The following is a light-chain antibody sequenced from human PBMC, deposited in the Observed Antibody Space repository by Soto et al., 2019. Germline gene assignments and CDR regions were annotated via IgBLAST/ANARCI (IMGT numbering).Light chain of an antibody. CDR2: DVS. Sequence: QSALTQPRSVSGSPGQSVTISCTGTSSDVGSYNYVSWYQQHPGKAPKFMIYDVSKRPSGVPDRFSGSKSGNTASLTISGLQAEDEGDYYCCSYAGSSIVVFGGGTKVTVL. CDR3: CSYAGSSIVV. V-gene: IGLV2-11*01. J-gene: IGLJ2*01. CDR1: SSDVGSYNY.